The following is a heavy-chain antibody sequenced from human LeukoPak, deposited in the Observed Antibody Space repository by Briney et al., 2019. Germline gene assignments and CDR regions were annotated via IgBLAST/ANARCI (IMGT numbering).Heavy chain of an antibody. D-gene: IGHD6-13*01. CDR2: IYSGGST. CDR3: ARAFSSSWAPDAFDI. Sequence: GRSLRLSCAASGFTVSSNYMSWVRQAPGKGLEWVSVIYSGGSTYYADSVKGRFTISRHNSKNTLYLQMNSLRAEDTAVYYCARAFSSSWAPDAFDIWGQGTMVTVSS. V-gene: IGHV3-53*04. CDR1: GFTVSSNY. J-gene: IGHJ3*02.